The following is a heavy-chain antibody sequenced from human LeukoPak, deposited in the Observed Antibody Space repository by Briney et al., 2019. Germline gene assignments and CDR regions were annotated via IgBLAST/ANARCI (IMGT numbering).Heavy chain of an antibody. V-gene: IGHV4-34*01. CDR1: GGSFSGYY. Sequence: SETLSLTCAVYGGSFSGYYWSWIRQPPGKGLEWIGEINHSGSTNYNPSLKSRITISVDTSKNQFSLKLSSVTAADTAVYYCARNWYGSSWSEQIYYFGYWGQGTLVTVSS. CDR2: INHSGST. D-gene: IGHD6-13*01. CDR3: ARNWYGSSWSEQIYYFGY. J-gene: IGHJ4*02.